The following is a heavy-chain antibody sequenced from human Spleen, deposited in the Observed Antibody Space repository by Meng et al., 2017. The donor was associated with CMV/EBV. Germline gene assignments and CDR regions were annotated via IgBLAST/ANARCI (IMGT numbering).Heavy chain of an antibody. CDR1: FSSYS. Sequence: FSSYSMNWVRQAPGKGLEWVSAISSSSSYIYYADSVKGRFTISRDNAKNSLYLQMNSLRAEDTAVYYCARDKGYCSGGSCYSHKFDYWGQGTLVTVSS. V-gene: IGHV3-21*01. CDR3: ARDKGYCSGGSCYSHKFDY. D-gene: IGHD2-15*01. CDR2: ISSSSSYI. J-gene: IGHJ4*02.